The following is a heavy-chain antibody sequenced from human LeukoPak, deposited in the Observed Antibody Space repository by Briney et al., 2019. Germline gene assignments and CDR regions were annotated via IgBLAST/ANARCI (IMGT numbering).Heavy chain of an antibody. J-gene: IGHJ4*02. D-gene: IGHD6-13*01. V-gene: IGHV1-2*02. CDR1: GYTFTGYY. CDR2: INPNSGGT. CDR3: ARGGPPGIAAAGWPEDY. Sequence: ASVKVSCKASGYTFTGYYMHWVRQAPGQGLEWMGWINPNSGGTNYAQKFQGRVTMTRDTSISTAYMELSRLRSDGTAVYYCARGGPPGIAAAGWPEDYWGQGTLVTASS.